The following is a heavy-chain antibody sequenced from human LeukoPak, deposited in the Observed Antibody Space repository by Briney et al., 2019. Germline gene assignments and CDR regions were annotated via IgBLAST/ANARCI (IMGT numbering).Heavy chain of an antibody. V-gene: IGHV1-8*01. Sequence: ASVKVSCKAPGYTFTSYDFNWVRQATGQRPEWMGWMSPNSGDTGYAQKFQDRVTMTRNTSISTAYMELSSLRSDDTAVYYCARDGYSSGWYVLDYWGQGTLVTVSS. CDR2: MSPNSGDT. J-gene: IGHJ4*02. D-gene: IGHD6-19*01. CDR1: GYTFTSYD. CDR3: ARDGYSSGWYVLDY.